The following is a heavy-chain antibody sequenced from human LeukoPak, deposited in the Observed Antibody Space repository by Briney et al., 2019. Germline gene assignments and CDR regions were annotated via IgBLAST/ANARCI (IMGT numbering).Heavy chain of an antibody. V-gene: IGHV3-23*01. D-gene: IGHD5-24*01. CDR3: AKGRRDGYNYPFFDS. Sequence: GGSLRLSCAASGFNLRNSAMRWVRQAPGEGLEWVSNIIGNSVSTYYADFVKGRFTISRDNSNNTLFLQMNSLSADDTAIYFCAKGRRDGYNYPFFDSWGQGAWVIVSS. CDR1: GFNLRNSA. J-gene: IGHJ4*02. CDR2: IIGNSVST.